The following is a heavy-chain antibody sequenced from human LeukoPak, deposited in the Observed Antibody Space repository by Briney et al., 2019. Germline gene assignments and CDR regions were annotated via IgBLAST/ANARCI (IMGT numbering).Heavy chain of an antibody. V-gene: IGHV4-59*12. CDR2: IYYSGST. J-gene: IGHJ4*02. Sequence: PSETLSLTCTVSGGSISSYYWSWIRQPPGKGLEWIGYIYYSGSTNYNPSLKSRVTISVDTSKNQFSLKLSSVTAADTAVYYCARGLAVGAPYFDYWGQGTLVTVSS. CDR1: GGSISSYY. D-gene: IGHD2-15*01. CDR3: ARGLAVGAPYFDY.